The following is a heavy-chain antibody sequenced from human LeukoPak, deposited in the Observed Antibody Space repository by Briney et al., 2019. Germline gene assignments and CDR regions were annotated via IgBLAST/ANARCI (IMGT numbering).Heavy chain of an antibody. CDR1: GFTASSNY. V-gene: IGHV3-53*01. CDR2: IYSGGST. Sequence: GGSLRLSCTASGFTASSNYMSWVRQAPGKGLEWVSVIYSGGSTYYADSVKGRFTISRDNSKNTLYLQMNSLRAEDTAVYYCARAGGWYGGEYFDYWGQGTLVTVSS. D-gene: IGHD6-19*01. J-gene: IGHJ4*02. CDR3: ARAGGWYGGEYFDY.